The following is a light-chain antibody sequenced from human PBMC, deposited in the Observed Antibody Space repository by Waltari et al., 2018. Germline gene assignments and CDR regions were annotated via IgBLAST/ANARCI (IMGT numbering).Light chain of an antibody. Sequence: HSALTQPASVSGSPGQTVTISCPGTSSDSGRYNYVAWYQHHPDKVPTLIIYDVNNRPSGISDRFSASKSGDTASLTISGLRAEDEADYYCSSFVGANNLAWVFGGGTKVTV. J-gene: IGLJ3*02. CDR2: DVN. CDR1: SSDSGRYNY. CDR3: SSFVGANNLAWV. V-gene: IGLV2-14*03.